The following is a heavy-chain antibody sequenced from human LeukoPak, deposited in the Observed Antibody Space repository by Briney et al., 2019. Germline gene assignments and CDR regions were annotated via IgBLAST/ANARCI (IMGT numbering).Heavy chain of an antibody. Sequence: GGSLRLSCAASGFTFSSYAMHWVRQAPGKGLEWVAVISYDGSNKYYADSVKGRFTISRDNSKNTLYLQMNSLRAEDTAVYYCARDNSSGWYNYYYGMDVWGQGTTVTVSS. CDR3: ARDNSSGWYNYYYGMDV. J-gene: IGHJ6*02. V-gene: IGHV3-30-3*01. CDR1: GFTFSSYA. CDR2: ISYDGSNK. D-gene: IGHD6-19*01.